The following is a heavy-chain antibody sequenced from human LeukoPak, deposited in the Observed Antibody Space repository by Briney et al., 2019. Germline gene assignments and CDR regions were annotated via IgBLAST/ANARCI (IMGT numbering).Heavy chain of an antibody. D-gene: IGHD4-17*01. CDR2: IYYIGST. Sequence: SSETLSLTCTVSGASISGSRYYWGWIRQPPGKGLEWIGNIYYIGSTYYNASLESRVTISLDTSKNQFSLKLSSVTAADTAVYYCARVPTVTFFDYWGQGTLVTVSS. CDR1: GASISGSRYY. V-gene: IGHV4-39*01. CDR3: ARVPTVTFFDY. J-gene: IGHJ4*02.